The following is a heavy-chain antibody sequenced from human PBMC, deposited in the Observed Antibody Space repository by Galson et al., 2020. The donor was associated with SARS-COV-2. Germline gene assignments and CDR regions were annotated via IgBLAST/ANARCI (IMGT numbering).Heavy chain of an antibody. J-gene: IGHJ4*02. CDR1: GFTFSGYA. D-gene: IGHD3-22*01. V-gene: IGHV3-23*01. Sequence: GSLRLSCAASGFTFSGYAMSWVRQAPGKGLEWVSGISGTGSTTYYAGSVKGRFTISRDNSKNTLYLQMNSLRAEDTAVYYCAKRHRDSSGFDYWGQGTLVTVSS. CDR3: AKRHRDSSGFDY. CDR2: ISGTGSTT.